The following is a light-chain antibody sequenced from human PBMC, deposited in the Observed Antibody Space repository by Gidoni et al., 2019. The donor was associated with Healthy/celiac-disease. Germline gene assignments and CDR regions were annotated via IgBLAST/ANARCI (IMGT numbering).Light chain of an antibody. J-gene: IGKJ1*01. CDR2: AAS. Sequence: DTQMTQSPSSLSASVGDRVTITLRASKSISSLLNWYQQKPGKAPKLLIYAASSLQSGVPSRFSRSGPGTDFTLTISSLQPEDIATYYCQQSYSTPSTFGHXTKVQI. V-gene: IGKV1-39*01. CDR3: QQSYSTPST. CDR1: KSISSL.